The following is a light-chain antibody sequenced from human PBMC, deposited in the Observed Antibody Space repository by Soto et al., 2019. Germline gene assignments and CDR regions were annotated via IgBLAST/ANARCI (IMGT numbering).Light chain of an antibody. CDR1: TSNIGHNY. Sequence: QSVLTQPPSVSAAPGQTVTISCSGGTSNIGHNYVSWYQQLPGTAPTLLIYGNDKRPSGIPDRFSGSKSGTSATLAITGLKTGDEADYYCATWDTKLSAVFGGGTKLTVL. J-gene: IGLJ3*02. V-gene: IGLV1-51*01. CDR2: GND. CDR3: ATWDTKLSAV.